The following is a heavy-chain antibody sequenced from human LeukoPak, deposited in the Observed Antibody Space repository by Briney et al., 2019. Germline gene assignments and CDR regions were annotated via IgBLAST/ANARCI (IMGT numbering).Heavy chain of an antibody. Sequence: SQTLSLTCTVSGGSISSGGYYWSWIRQHPGKGLEWIGYIYYSGSTYYNPSLKSRVTISVDTSKNQFSLKLSSVTAADTAVYYCAVRPNSEPGHFDYWGQGTLVTVSS. V-gene: IGHV4-31*03. CDR2: IYYSGST. D-gene: IGHD3-10*01. CDR3: AVRPNSEPGHFDY. J-gene: IGHJ4*02. CDR1: GGSISSGGYY.